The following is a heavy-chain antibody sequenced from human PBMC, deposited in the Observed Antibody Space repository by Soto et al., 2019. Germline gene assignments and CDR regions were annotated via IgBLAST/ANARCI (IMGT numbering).Heavy chain of an antibody. V-gene: IGHV1-69*13. CDR3: VRDSGAKLSSS. CDR1: GGTFRSCR. J-gene: IGHJ4*02. D-gene: IGHD6-13*01. CDR2: IVPTYRTA. Sequence: ASVKVSYKASGGTFRSCRINYLRQAPGQVLEWVGGIVPTYRTADYAQKFQGRVTITADESARTSYMELRSLKSQDTAVYYCVRDSGAKLSSSWGQGTLVTVSS.